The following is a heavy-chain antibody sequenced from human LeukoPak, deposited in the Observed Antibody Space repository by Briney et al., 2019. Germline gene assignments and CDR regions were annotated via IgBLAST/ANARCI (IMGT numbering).Heavy chain of an antibody. J-gene: IGHJ4*02. CDR1: GFTFSSYA. Sequence: GGSLRLSCAASGFTFSSYAMHWVRQAPGKGLEWVAVISYDRSNKYYADSVKGRFTISRDNSKNTLYLQMNSLRAEDTAVYYCAKDQRDYYGSGRTKGYFDYWGQGTLVTVSS. CDR2: ISYDRSNK. V-gene: IGHV3-30-3*01. D-gene: IGHD3-10*01. CDR3: AKDQRDYYGSGRTKGYFDY.